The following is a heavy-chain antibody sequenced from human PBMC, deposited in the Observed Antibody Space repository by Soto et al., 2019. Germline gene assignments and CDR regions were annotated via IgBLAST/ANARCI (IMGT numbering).Heavy chain of an antibody. CDR2: ISGSGGST. CDR1: GFTFNNFV. V-gene: IGHV3-23*01. D-gene: IGHD6-19*01. J-gene: IGHJ5*02. Sequence: EMQLLESGGGLVQPGGSLRLSCAASGFTFNNFVMSWVRQAPGKGLEWVSLISGSGGSTYYADSVRGRFTISRDNSKNKVYLQMNSLTPEDTGVYYCAKEGSAAVAGAGWLDPWGQGTLVTVSS. CDR3: AKEGSAAVAGAGWLDP.